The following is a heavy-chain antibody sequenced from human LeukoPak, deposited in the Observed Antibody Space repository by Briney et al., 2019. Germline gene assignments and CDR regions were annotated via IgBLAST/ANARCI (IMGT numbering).Heavy chain of an antibody. V-gene: IGHV1-18*01. J-gene: IGHJ4*02. CDR1: GYTFTNYG. D-gene: IGHD5-12*01. CDR2: ISAYNGDT. Sequence: ASVKVSCKASGYTFTNYGISWVRQAPGQGLEWMGWISAYNGDTNYAQMLQGRVTLTTDASTNTAYMELRSLRSDDTAVYYCARGGYSGYDYGDYWGQGTLVTVSS. CDR3: ARGGYSGYDYGDY.